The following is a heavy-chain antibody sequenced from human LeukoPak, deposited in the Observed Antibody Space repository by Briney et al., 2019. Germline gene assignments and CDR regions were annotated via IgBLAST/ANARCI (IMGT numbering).Heavy chain of an antibody. J-gene: IGHJ3*02. CDR1: GGSISSNTYY. Sequence: SETLSLTCIVSGGSISSNTYYWDWIRQPPGKGLECIASIYYGGSTYYNPSLKSRVIIYVDTSKNQFSLKLSSVTAADAAVYYCARAYYYASSAFDIWGQGTMVTVSS. CDR2: IYYGGST. D-gene: IGHD3-22*01. V-gene: IGHV4-39*01. CDR3: ARAYYYASSAFDI.